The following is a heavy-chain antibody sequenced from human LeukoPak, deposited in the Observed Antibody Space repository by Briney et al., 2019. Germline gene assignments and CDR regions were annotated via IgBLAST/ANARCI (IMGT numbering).Heavy chain of an antibody. CDR3: AREKIVVVVAATVHFDY. D-gene: IGHD2-15*01. CDR1: GGSISSYY. J-gene: IGHJ4*02. V-gene: IGHV4-34*01. CDR2: INHSGST. Sequence: SETLSLTCTVSGGSISSYYWSWIRQPPGKGLEWIGEINHSGSTNYNPSLKSRVTISVDTSKNQFSLKLSSVTAADTAVYYCAREKIVVVVAATVHFDYWGQGTLVTVSS.